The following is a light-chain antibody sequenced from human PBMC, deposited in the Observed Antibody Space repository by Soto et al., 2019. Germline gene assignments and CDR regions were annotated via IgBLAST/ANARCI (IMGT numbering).Light chain of an antibody. CDR3: AAWDDSLNVL. CDR2: SNN. Sequence: QSVLTQPPSASGTPGQRVTISCSGSSSNIGSNTVNWYQQLPGTAPKLLIYSNNQRPSGVPDRFSGSKSGTSASLAISGLQSEDEADYYCAAWDDSLNVLFGGGTKVTVI. CDR1: SSNIGSNT. V-gene: IGLV1-44*01. J-gene: IGLJ2*01.